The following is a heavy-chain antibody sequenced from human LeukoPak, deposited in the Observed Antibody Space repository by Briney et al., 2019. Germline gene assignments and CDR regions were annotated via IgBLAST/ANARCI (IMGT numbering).Heavy chain of an antibody. CDR1: GGSFEHYF. J-gene: IGHJ4*02. D-gene: IGHD3-10*01. CDR2: VYYSGST. V-gene: IGHV4-59*01. CDR3: ASHQRSHGSEY. Sequence: PSETLSLTCTVSGGSFEHYFWSWIRQPPGKGLEWIGYVYYSGSTDYSPSLKSRLTISADTSKNQFSLKLTSVTAADAAVYYCASHQRSHGSEYWGQGTLVTVSS.